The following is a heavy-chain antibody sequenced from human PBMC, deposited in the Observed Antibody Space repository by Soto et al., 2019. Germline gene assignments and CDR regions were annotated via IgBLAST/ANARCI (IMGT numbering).Heavy chain of an antibody. CDR1: GFTFSSYW. CDR2: IKQDGSEK. D-gene: IGHD1-26*01. V-gene: IGHV3-7*01. J-gene: IGHJ4*02. Sequence: EVQLVESGGGLVHPGGTLRPYCATSGFTFSSYWMSWVRQAPGKGLEWVASIKQDGSEKYYVDSVKGRFTISRDNAKNSLSLQMNSLRAEDTDVYYCARGSSGSYDYWGQGTLVAVSS. CDR3: ARGSSGSYDY.